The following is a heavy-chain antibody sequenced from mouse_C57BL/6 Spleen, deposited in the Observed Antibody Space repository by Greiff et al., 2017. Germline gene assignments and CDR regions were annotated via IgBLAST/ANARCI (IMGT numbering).Heavy chain of an antibody. CDR1: GFNIKDDY. J-gene: IGHJ4*01. D-gene: IGHD2-2*01. V-gene: IGHV14-4*01. CDR2: IDPENGDT. CDR3: TREVTTRGYYAMDY. Sequence: EVQLQQSGAELVRPGASVKLSCTASGFNIKDDYMHWVKQRPEQGLEWIGWIDPENGDTEYASKFQGKATITADTSSNTAYLQLSSLTSEDTAVYYGTREVTTRGYYAMDYWGQGTSVTVSS.